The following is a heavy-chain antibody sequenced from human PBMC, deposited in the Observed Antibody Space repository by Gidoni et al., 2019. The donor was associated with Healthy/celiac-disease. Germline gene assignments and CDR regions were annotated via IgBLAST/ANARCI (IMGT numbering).Heavy chain of an antibody. Sequence: VQLLESGGGLVQPGGSLRLSCAAAGSTLISYAMSWVRQAPGKGLEWVLASSGSGGSTYSADSVKGRFTIYRNNSKNTLYLQMNSLRAEDTAVYYCAKDRFAAYLAEYFQHWGQGTLVTVSS. CDR3: AKDRFAAYLAEYFQH. V-gene: IGHV3-23*01. J-gene: IGHJ1*01. CDR1: GSTLISYA. D-gene: IGHD6-13*01. CDR2: SSGSGGST.